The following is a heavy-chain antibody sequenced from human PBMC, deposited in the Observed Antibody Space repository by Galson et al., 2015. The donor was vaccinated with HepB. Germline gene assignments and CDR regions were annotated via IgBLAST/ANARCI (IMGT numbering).Heavy chain of an antibody. V-gene: IGHV3-21*01. D-gene: IGHD6-13*01. Sequence: SLRLSCAASGFTLSSYSMNWVRQAPGKGLEWVSSISSSSSYIYYADSVKGRFTISRDNAKNSLYLQMNSLRAEDTAVYYCARVQYSSSWYFDYWGQGTLVTVSS. CDR2: ISSSSSYI. J-gene: IGHJ4*02. CDR1: GFTLSSYS. CDR3: ARVQYSSSWYFDY.